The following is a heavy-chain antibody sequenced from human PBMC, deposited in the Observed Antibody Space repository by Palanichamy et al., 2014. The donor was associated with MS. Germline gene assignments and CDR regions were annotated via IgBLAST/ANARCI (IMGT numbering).Heavy chain of an antibody. D-gene: IGHD3-10*01. V-gene: IGHV3-30*18. CDR1: GFSFSNYA. J-gene: IGHJ6*02. CDR3: AKRQDGDSYYGADV. Sequence: QVQLVESGGGVVQPGRSLRLSCAASGFSFSNYAIYWVRQAPGKGLEWVAVISYDGSERYYADSVKGRFTVSRDNSKFTLYLQMNSLRVEDTAVYYCAKRQDGDSYYGADVWGQGTAVTVSS. CDR2: ISYDGSER.